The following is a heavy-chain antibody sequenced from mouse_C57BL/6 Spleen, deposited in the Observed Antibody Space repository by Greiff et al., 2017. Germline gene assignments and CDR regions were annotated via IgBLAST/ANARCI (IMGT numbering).Heavy chain of an antibody. D-gene: IGHD4-1*01. CDR1: GFSLTSYG. CDR2: IWSGGST. V-gene: IGHV2-2*01. Sequence: VQLVESGPGLVQPSQSLSITCTVSGFSLTSYGVHWVRQSPGKGLEWLGVIWSGGSTDYNAAFISRLSISKDNSKSQVFFKMNSLQADDTAIYYCASQTGTGFAMDYWGQGTSVTVSS. CDR3: ASQTGTGFAMDY. J-gene: IGHJ4*01.